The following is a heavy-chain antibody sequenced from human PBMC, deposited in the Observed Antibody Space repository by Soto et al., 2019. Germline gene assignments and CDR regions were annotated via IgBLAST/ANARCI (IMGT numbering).Heavy chain of an antibody. V-gene: IGHV4-59*01. Sequence: SETLCLTYTVSGGSISGYYWSWIRQPPGKGLEWIGYIYYSGSTNYNPSLKSRVTISVDTSKNQFSLKLSSVTAADTAVYYCARAIFPDVVVVAATRVGWFDPWGQGTLVTVSS. J-gene: IGHJ5*02. D-gene: IGHD2-15*01. CDR1: GGSISGYY. CDR3: ARAIFPDVVVVAATRVGWFDP. CDR2: IYYSGST.